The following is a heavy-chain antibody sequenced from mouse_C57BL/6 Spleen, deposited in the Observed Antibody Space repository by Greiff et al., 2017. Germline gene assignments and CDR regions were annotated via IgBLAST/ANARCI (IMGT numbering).Heavy chain of an antibody. CDR1: GYAFSSSW. Sequence: VQLQQSGPELVKPGASVKISCKASGYAFSSSWMNWVKQRPGKGLEWIGRIYPGDGDTNYNGKSKGKATLTADKSSSTAYMQLSSLTSEDSAVYFCARNWDGFAYWGQGTLVTVSA. CDR3: ARNWDGFAY. CDR2: IYPGDGDT. D-gene: IGHD4-1*01. J-gene: IGHJ3*01. V-gene: IGHV1-82*01.